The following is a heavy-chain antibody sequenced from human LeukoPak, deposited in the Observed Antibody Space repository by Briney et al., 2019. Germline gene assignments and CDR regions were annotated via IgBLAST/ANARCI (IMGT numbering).Heavy chain of an antibody. Sequence: PSETLSLTCAVYGGSFSGYYWSWLRQPPGKGLEWIGEIYHGSTNYNPTLKRRVTISVDTSKTQFSLKLSSVADADTAVYYCAGRPRRMVRGVIKYWYFDLWGRGTLVTVSS. CDR2: IYHGST. CDR1: GGSFSGYY. J-gene: IGHJ2*01. V-gene: IGHV4-34*01. CDR3: AGRPRRMVRGVIKYWYFDL. D-gene: IGHD3-10*01.